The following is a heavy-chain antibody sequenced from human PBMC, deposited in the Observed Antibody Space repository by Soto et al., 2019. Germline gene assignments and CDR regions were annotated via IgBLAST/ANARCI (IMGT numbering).Heavy chain of an antibody. J-gene: IGHJ4*02. CDR1: GGTFSNYA. CDR3: ARGITVTTQFDY. D-gene: IGHD1-7*01. Sequence: SVKVSCKASGGTFSNYAISWVRQAPGQGLEWMGGIIPIFGTANYAQKFQGRVTITADKSTSTAYMELSSLRSEDTAVYYCARGITVTTQFDYWGQGTLVTVSS. CDR2: IIPIFGTA. V-gene: IGHV1-69*06.